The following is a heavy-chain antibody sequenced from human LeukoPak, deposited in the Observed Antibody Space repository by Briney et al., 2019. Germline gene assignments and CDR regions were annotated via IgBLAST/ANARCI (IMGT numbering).Heavy chain of an antibody. CDR2: ISSSSSYI. V-gene: IGHV3-21*01. J-gene: IGHJ4*02. CDR3: ARVGGSYPKYYFDY. CDR1: GFTFSSYS. Sequence: GSLRLSCAASGFTFSSYSMNWVRQAPGKGLEWVSSISSSSSYIYYADSVKGRFTISRGNAKNSLYLQMNSLRAVDTAVYYCARVGGSYPKYYFDYWGQGTLVTVSS. D-gene: IGHD3-16*02.